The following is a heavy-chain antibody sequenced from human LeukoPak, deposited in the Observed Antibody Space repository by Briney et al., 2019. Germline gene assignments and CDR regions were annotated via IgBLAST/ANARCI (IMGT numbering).Heavy chain of an antibody. CDR3: ARYDILTDNWFDP. J-gene: IGHJ5*02. CDR2: IIPVLGVS. CDR1: GGSFSSFV. Sequence: SVKVSCKASGGSFSSFVITWVRQAPGQGLEWMGRIIPVLGVSNFAQKFQGRVTITADESTSTAYMELRSLRSDDTAVYYCARYDILTDNWFDPWGQGTLVTVSS. D-gene: IGHD3-9*01. V-gene: IGHV1-69*04.